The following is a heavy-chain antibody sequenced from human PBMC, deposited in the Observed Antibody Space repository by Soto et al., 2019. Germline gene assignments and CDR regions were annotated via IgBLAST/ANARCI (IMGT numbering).Heavy chain of an antibody. Sequence: VQLVESGGGLVQPGGSLRLSCAASGFTFSSYSMNWVRQAPGKGLEWVSYISSSSSTIYYADSVKGRFTISRDNAKNSLYLQMNSLRDEDTAVYYCARDPFSYDSSGYYYRTPYYFDYWGQGTLVTVSS. CDR3: ARDPFSYDSSGYYYRTPYYFDY. V-gene: IGHV3-48*02. D-gene: IGHD3-22*01. CDR1: GFTFSSYS. CDR2: ISSSSSTI. J-gene: IGHJ4*02.